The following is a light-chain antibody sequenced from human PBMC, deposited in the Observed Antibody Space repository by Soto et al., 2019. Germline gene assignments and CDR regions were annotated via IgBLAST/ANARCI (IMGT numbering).Light chain of an antibody. Sequence: DIQLTQSPSSLSASVGDRVTITCRASQNITNYFNWYQQKPGKAPTLLIYAASSLQSGVPSRFSGSGSGTDFTLTISSLQPEDFANYYCQQTYRSSWTFGPGTKVEI. CDR2: AAS. V-gene: IGKV1-39*01. J-gene: IGKJ1*01. CDR1: QNITNY. CDR3: QQTYRSSWT.